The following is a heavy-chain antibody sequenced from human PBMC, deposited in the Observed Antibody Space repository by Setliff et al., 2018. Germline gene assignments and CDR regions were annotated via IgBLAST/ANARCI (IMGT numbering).Heavy chain of an antibody. Sequence: PAETLSLTCTASGYSISSGYYWGWIRQPTGKGLEWIGEIYHSGSTNYNPSLKSRVTISVDTSKNQFSLKLSSVTAADTALYYCTVYNTGSSKDHYWGQGTQVTVSS. CDR2: IYHSGST. V-gene: IGHV4-38-2*02. CDR1: GYSISSGYY. J-gene: IGHJ4*02. D-gene: IGHD2-8*02. CDR3: TVYNTGSSKDHY.